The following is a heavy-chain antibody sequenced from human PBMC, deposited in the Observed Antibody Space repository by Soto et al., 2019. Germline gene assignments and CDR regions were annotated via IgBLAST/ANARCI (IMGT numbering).Heavy chain of an antibody. Sequence: GGSLRLSCAASGFNFNTYWMYWVRQAPGKGLEWVANIDTDGSRKNYVDSVKGRFIISRDNANNSLLLQMNSLRADDTAVYYCGRVPLDGNYANGVDVWGQGTTVTVSS. CDR1: GFNFNTYW. V-gene: IGHV3-7*03. D-gene: IGHD4-17*01. CDR2: IDTDGSRK. CDR3: GRVPLDGNYANGVDV. J-gene: IGHJ6*02.